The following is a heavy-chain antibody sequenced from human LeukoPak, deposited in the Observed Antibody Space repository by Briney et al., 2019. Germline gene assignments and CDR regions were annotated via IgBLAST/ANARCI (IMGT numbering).Heavy chain of an antibody. CDR3: ATPMNFRRGFGALLEMFDP. D-gene: IGHD3-3*01. CDR1: GGILINRKCY. Sequence: SETLSLTCTGSGGILINRKCYHAWIRQPPGMGLEWIRSVYYSGSTYYNPSLKSRVTISVDTSTKQFSQKLSSVTPANTAVYYYATPMNFRRGFGALLEMFDPWGQGILVTVSS. CDR2: VYYSGST. V-gene: IGHV4-39*01. J-gene: IGHJ5*02.